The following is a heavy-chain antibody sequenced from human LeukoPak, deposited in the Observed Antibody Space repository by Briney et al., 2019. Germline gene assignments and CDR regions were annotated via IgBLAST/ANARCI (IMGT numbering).Heavy chain of an antibody. CDR1: GVSISNNNYY. CDR3: ARHSSSWSPNPDY. CDR2: IYSSGST. Sequence: PSETLSLTCTVSGVSISNNNYYWGWIRQPPGKGLEWIGTIYSSGSTYYIPSLKSRPTMSIDTSKNQFSLKLSSVTAADTAVYYCARHSSSWSPNPDYWGQGTLVIVSS. D-gene: IGHD6-13*01. J-gene: IGHJ4*02. V-gene: IGHV4-39*01.